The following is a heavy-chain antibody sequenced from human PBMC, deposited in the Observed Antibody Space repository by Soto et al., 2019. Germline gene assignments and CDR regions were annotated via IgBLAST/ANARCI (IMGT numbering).Heavy chain of an antibody. CDR3: ARFPPRVEGYHVDP. J-gene: IGHJ5*02. D-gene: IGHD5-12*01. Sequence: QVQLVESGGGLVKPGGSLRVSCAASGFSLSDYYMSWIRQAPGKGLEWVSYISSSGSTKHYGHSVKGRFTISRDNAKNSLYLQMTSLRAEDTAVYYCARFPPRVEGYHVDPWGQGTLVTVYS. CDR2: ISSSGSTK. V-gene: IGHV3-11*01. CDR1: GFSLSDYY.